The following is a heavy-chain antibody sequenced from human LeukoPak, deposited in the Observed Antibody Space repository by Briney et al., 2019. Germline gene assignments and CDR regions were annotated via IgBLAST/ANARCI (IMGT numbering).Heavy chain of an antibody. V-gene: IGHV3-23*01. D-gene: IGHD1-26*01. CDR3: ARFVGGATESK. J-gene: IGHJ4*02. Sequence: PGGSLRLSCAASEFTFSDYGLSWVRQAAGKGLEWVSGIAGSGGSTYYADSVKGRFTISRDNSKNTLYLQMNSLRAEDTAVYYCARFVGGATESKWGQGTLVTVSS. CDR2: IAGSGGST. CDR1: EFTFSDYG.